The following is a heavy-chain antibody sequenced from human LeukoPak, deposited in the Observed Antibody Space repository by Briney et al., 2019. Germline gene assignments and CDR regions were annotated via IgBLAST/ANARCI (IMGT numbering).Heavy chain of an antibody. CDR2: INPSGGST. D-gene: IGHD6-13*01. CDR3: AREGIAGAAPIN. V-gene: IGHV1-46*01. J-gene: IGHJ4*02. Sequence: ASVKVSCKASGYTFTSYYMHWVRQAPGQGLEWMGIINPSGGSTSYAQKFQGRVTMTRDTSTSTVYMELSSLRSEDTAVYYCAREGIAGAAPINWGQGTLVTASS. CDR1: GYTFTSYY.